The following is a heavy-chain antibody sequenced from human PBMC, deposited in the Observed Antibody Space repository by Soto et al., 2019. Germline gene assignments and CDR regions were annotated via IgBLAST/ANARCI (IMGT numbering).Heavy chain of an antibody. CDR1: GGSISSYY. V-gene: IGHV4-59*12. Sequence: SETLSLTCTVSGGSISSYYWSWIRQPPGKGLEWIGYIYYSGSTNYNPSLKSRVTISVDTSKNQFSLKLSSVTAADTAVYYCARDMSGGTYNYYYGMDVWGQGTTVT. J-gene: IGHJ6*02. CDR2: IYYSGST. D-gene: IGHD1-26*01. CDR3: ARDMSGGTYNYYYGMDV.